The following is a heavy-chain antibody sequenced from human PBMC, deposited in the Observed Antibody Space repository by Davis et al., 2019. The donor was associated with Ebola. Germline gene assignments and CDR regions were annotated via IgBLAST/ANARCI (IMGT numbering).Heavy chain of an antibody. CDR3: ARRLAVAGTHWYFDL. Sequence: SETLSLTCAVSGGSVSSTNWWSWVRQPPGKGLEWIGDIYHSGRTNYNPSLKSRVTISVDTSKNQFSLKLSSVTAADTAVYYCARRLAVAGTHWYFDLWGRGTLVTVSS. CDR2: IYHSGRT. V-gene: IGHV4-4*02. D-gene: IGHD6-19*01. CDR1: GGSVSSTNW. J-gene: IGHJ2*01.